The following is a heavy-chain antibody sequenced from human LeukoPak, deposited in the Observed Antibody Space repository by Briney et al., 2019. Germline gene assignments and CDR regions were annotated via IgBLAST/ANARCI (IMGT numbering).Heavy chain of an antibody. D-gene: IGHD5-12*01. J-gene: IGHJ4*02. CDR2: ISAYNGNT. V-gene: IGHV1-18*01. CDR3: AMDLSGASIDY. CDR1: GYTFTSYG. Sequence: ASVKVSCKASGYTFTSYGISWVRQAPGQGLEWMGWISAYNGNTNYAQKLQGRVTMTTDTSTSTAYMELRSLRSDDTVVYYCAMDLSGASIDYWGQGTLVTVSS.